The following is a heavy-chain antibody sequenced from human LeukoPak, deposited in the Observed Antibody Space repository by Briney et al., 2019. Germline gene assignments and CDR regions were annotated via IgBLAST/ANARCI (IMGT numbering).Heavy chain of an antibody. CDR1: GGSIRSYY. CDR3: ARQGAGVPLDA. J-gene: IGHJ5*02. Sequence: PSETLSLTCTVSGGSIRSYYWSWIRQPPGKGLEWIGYIYYSGSTNYNPSLKSRVTISVDTSKNQFSLKLSSVTAADTAVYYCARQGAGVPLDAWGQGTLVTVSS. D-gene: IGHD3-10*01. V-gene: IGHV4-59*08. CDR2: IYYSGST.